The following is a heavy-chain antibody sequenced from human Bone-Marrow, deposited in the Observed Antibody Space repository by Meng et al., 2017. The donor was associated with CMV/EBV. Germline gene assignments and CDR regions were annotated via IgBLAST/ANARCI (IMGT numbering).Heavy chain of an antibody. CDR3: AKGSYCSSTSCYRGAFDI. J-gene: IGHJ3*02. V-gene: IGHV3-30*02. CDR2: IRYDGSNK. D-gene: IGHD2-2*02. CDR1: GFTFSSYG. Sequence: GESLKISCAASGFTFSSYGMHWVRQAPGKGLEWVALIRYDGSNKYYADSVKGRFTISRDNSKNTLYLQMNSLRAEDTAVYYCAKGSYCSSTSCYRGAFDIWGQGTMVTVSS.